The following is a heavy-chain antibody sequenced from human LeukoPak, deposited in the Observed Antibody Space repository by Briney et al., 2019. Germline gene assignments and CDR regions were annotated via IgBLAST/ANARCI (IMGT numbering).Heavy chain of an antibody. V-gene: IGHV4-39*07. J-gene: IGHJ5*02. CDR3: ARDHYYDGRGRFDP. D-gene: IGHD3-16*01. Sequence: PSETLSLTCSVSGGSVTSGTYHWGWIRQPPGKGLEWIGSVYFDGGTHYKPSLQSRVTISVDTSKNQFSLRLSSVTAADTALYYRARDHYYDGRGRFDPLGQGTLVTVSS. CDR1: GGSVTSGTYH. CDR2: VYFDGGT.